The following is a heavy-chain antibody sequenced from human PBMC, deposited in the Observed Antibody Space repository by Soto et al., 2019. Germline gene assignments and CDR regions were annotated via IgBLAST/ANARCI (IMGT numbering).Heavy chain of an antibody. V-gene: IGHV3-30*03. CDR3: AYRHSSGWYYLDY. D-gene: IGHD6-19*01. Sequence: QVQLVESGGGVVQPGRSLRLSCAASGFTFSSSGMHWVRQAPGKGLEWVAVISYDGNNKYYADSVKGRFTISRDNSKNTLYLQMNSLRVEDTAVYYCAYRHSSGWYYLDYWGQGTLVTVSS. CDR1: GFTFSSSG. CDR2: ISYDGNNK. J-gene: IGHJ4*02.